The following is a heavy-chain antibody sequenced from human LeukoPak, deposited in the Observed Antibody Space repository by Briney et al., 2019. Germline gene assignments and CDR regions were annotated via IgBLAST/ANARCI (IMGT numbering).Heavy chain of an antibody. Sequence: SETLSLTCTVSGGSISSYYWSWIRQPPGKGLEWIGCIYYSGSTNYNPSLKSRVTISVDTSKNQFSLKLTSVTPEDTAVYYCARGPGALLHWGQGILVTVSS. CDR3: ARGPGALLH. V-gene: IGHV4-59*12. CDR2: IYYSGST. D-gene: IGHD3-10*01. CDR1: GGSISSYY. J-gene: IGHJ4*02.